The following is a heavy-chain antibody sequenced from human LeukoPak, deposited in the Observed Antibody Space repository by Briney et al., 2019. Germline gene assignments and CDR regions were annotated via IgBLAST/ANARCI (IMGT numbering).Heavy chain of an antibody. CDR3: ARVLRYCSGGNCYSGGLGYMDV. CDR2: ISRSGSTK. Sequence: PGGSLRLSCAASGFTFSDYNMRWIRQAPGKGLEWVSSISRSGSTKYYADSVKGRFTISRDNAKNSLFLQMDSLRAEDTAVYYCARVLRYCSGGNCYSGGLGYMDVWGKGTTVTISS. J-gene: IGHJ6*03. CDR1: GFTFSDYN. V-gene: IGHV3-11*01. D-gene: IGHD2-15*01.